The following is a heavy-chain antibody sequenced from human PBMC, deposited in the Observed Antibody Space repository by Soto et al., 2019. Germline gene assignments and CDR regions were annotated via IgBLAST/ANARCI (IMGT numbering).Heavy chain of an antibody. D-gene: IGHD3-16*01. CDR1: TSNLKNYA. J-gene: IGHJ4*02. V-gene: IGHV3-23*01. Sequence: EVLLSESGGGPVQPGGSLRLSCVDTTSNLKNYAMAWVRQAPGKGLEWVSAPTDTGGSTYYAASVKGRFTISRDNSRNTLFLQMDRLRVDDTAVYYCAKIKGAITFLHFDTWGQGTLVTVSS. CDR2: PTDTGGST. CDR3: AKIKGAITFLHFDT.